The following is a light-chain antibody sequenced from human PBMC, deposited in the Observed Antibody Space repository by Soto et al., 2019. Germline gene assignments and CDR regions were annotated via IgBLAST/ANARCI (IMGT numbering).Light chain of an antibody. V-gene: IGKV4-1*01. CDR3: QQYNTYALT. Sequence: DIVMTQSPDSLAVSLGERATINCKSSQSVLYSSNNKNYLAWYQQKPGQPPKLLIYWASTRESGVPDRFRGSGSGTDFTLTISSLQAEDVAVYYCQQYNTYALTFGGGTKVDVK. CDR1: QSVLYSSNNKNY. J-gene: IGKJ4*01. CDR2: WAS.